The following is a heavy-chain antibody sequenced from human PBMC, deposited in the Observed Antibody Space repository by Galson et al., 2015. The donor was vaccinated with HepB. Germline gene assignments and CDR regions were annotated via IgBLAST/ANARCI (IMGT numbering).Heavy chain of an antibody. D-gene: IGHD4-17*01. CDR3: ARTNGDLDY. CDR1: GYTFTSYD. Sequence: SVKVSCKASGYTFTSYDINWVRQATGQGLEWMGWMNPNSGYTGYAQKLQGRVTMTRSTSVITAYMELSSLTSEDTAMYYCARTNGDLDYWGQGTLVTVSS. CDR2: MNPNSGYT. J-gene: IGHJ4*02. V-gene: IGHV1-8*01.